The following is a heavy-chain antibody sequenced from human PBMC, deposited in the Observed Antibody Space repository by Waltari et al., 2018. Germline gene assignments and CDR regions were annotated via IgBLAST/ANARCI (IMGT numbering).Heavy chain of an antibody. CDR3: ARGAGYSSSWLDY. J-gene: IGHJ4*02. Sequence: QVQLVESGGGVVQPGRSLRLSCAASGFTFSRYAMPWVRQAPGKGLEWVAVRSYDGSNKYYADSVKGRFTISRDNSKNTLYLQMNSLRAEDTAVYYCARGAGYSSSWLDYWGQGTLVTVSS. CDR1: GFTFSRYA. D-gene: IGHD6-13*01. CDR2: RSYDGSNK. V-gene: IGHV3-30-3*01.